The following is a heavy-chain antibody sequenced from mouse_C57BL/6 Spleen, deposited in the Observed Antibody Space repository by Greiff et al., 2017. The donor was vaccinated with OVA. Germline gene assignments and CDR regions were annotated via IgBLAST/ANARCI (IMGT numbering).Heavy chain of an antibody. J-gene: IGHJ4*01. CDR1: GYSITSGYY. Sequence: EVQLVESGPGLVKPSQSLSLTCSVTGYSITSGYYWNWIRQFPGNKLEWMGYISYDGSNNYNPSLKNRISITRDTSKNQFFLKLNSVTTEDTATYYCARVYYGTDYAMDYWGQGTSVTVSS. V-gene: IGHV3-6*01. CDR2: ISYDGSN. D-gene: IGHD1-1*01. CDR3: ARVYYGTDYAMDY.